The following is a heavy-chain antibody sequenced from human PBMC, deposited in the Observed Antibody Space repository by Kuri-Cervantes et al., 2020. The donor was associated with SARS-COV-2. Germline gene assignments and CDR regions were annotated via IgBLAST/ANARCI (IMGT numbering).Heavy chain of an antibody. CDR2: INPSGGST. V-gene: IGHV1-46*01. D-gene: IGHD1-20*01. CDR3: ARSISGITGTTAAFDI. Sequence: ASAQVFCKASAYTFSRYYMHWVRQAPGQGLEWMGIINPSGGSTSYAQKFQGRVTMTRDTTTSTVYMELSSLRSADTAVYYCARSISGITGTTAAFDIWGQGTMVTVSS. J-gene: IGHJ3*02. CDR1: AYTFSRYY.